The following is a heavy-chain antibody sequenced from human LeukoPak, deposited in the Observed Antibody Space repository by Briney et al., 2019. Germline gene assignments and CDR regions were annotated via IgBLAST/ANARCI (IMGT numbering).Heavy chain of an antibody. D-gene: IGHD1-7*01. CDR2: SRNEAKSYTT. J-gene: IGHJ6*03. CDR3: VKLELTSHIDV. Sequence: PGGSLRLSCAASGFTFSDHYMDWVRQAPGKGLERGGRSRNEAKSYTTEYAASVNGRFTISREDSKNSLFLQMNSLKTEDTAVYYCVKLELTSHIDVWGKGTTVTVSS. V-gene: IGHV3-72*01. CDR1: GFTFSDHY.